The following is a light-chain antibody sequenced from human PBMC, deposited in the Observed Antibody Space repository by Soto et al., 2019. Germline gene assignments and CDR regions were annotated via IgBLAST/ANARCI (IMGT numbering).Light chain of an antibody. J-gene: IGKJ2*01. CDR2: AAS. V-gene: IGKV1-39*01. Sequence: DIQMTQSPSSLSASVGDRVTITCRASQTISNYLNWYQQKPGKAPKLLIYAASRLQSGVPSRFSGSASGTDVTLTISSLQPEDSATYFCQQSHSSPMYTFGQGTKLEIK. CDR1: QTISNY. CDR3: QQSHSSPMYT.